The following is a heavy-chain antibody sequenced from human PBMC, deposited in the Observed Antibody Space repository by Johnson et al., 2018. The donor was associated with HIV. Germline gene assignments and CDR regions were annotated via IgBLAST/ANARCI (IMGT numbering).Heavy chain of an antibody. Sequence: VQLVESGGGLIQPGGSLRLSCAASGFTFSDYYMSWIRQAPGKGLEWVSVIYSGGSTYYADSVKGRFTISRDNAKSSLYLQMNSLRAEDTAVYYCASPPDAFDIWGQGTMVTVSS. V-gene: IGHV3-53*01. CDR1: GFTFSDYY. J-gene: IGHJ3*02. CDR3: ASPPDAFDI. CDR2: IYSGGST.